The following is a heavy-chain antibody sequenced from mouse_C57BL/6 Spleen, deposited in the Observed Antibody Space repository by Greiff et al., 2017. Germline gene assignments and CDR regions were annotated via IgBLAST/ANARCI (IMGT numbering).Heavy chain of an antibody. CDR1: GYSFTSYY. CDR3: ARLDYGSSYGY. V-gene: IGHV1-66*01. D-gene: IGHD1-1*01. CDR2: IYPGSGNT. Sequence: LQESGPELVKPGASVKISCKASGYSFTSYYIHWVKQRPGQGLEWIGWIYPGSGNTKYNEKFKGKATLTADTSSSTAYMQLSSLTSEDSAVYYCARLDYGSSYGYWGQGTTLTVSS. J-gene: IGHJ2*01.